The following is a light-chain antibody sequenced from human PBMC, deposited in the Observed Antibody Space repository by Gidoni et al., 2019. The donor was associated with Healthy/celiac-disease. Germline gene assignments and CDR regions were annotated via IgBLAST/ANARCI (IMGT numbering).Light chain of an antibody. J-gene: IGKJ1*01. CDR3: QQSYSTPWT. CDR2: AAS. CDR1: QSISSY. V-gene: IGKV1-39*01. Sequence: DIQMNQSPSSLSASVGDRVTITCRASQSISSYLNWYQQKPGKAPKLLIYAASILQSGVPSRFSGSGSGTDFTLTISSLQPEDFATYYCQQSYSTPWTFGQGTKVEIK.